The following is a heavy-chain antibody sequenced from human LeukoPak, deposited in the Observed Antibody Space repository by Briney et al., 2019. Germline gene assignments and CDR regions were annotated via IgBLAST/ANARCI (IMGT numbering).Heavy chain of an antibody. CDR2: ISSSGSTI. J-gene: IGHJ3*02. CDR3: ARHRAMIVGDAFDI. CDR1: GFTFSDYY. D-gene: IGHD3-22*01. V-gene: IGHV3-11*01. Sequence: GGSLRLSCAASGFTFSDYYMSWIRQAPGKGLEWVSYISSSGSTIYYADSVKGRFTISRDNAKNSLYLKMNSLRAEDTAVYYWARHRAMIVGDAFDIWGQGTMVTVSS.